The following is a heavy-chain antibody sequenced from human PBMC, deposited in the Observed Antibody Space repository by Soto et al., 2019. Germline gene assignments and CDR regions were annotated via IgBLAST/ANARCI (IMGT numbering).Heavy chain of an antibody. Sequence: EVQLLESGGDLVQPGGSLRLSCAASGFIFSNYAMTWVRQAPGKGPEWVSTFTGGGSTYYRDTVKGRFTISRDNSKNTLYVQINSLRAEATAVYYCASTDKDNAQSIGWGSRVDYWSQGTVVTVSS. D-gene: IGHD6-19*01. V-gene: IGHV3-23*01. CDR2: FTGGGST. J-gene: IGHJ4*02. CDR1: GFIFSNYA. CDR3: ASTDKDNAQSIGWGSRVDY.